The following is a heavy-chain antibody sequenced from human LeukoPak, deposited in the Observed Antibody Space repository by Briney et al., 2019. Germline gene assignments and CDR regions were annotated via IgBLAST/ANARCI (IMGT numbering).Heavy chain of an antibody. CDR3: ARDGSDSVWGGYRCGGGAFDI. CDR1: GYSISSGYY. D-gene: IGHD3-16*02. CDR2: IYYSGST. J-gene: IGHJ3*02. Sequence: SETLSLTCTVSGYSISSGYYWGWIRQPPGKGLEWIGSIYYSGSTYYNPSLKSRVTISVDTSKNHFSLKLSSVTAADTAVYYCARDGSDSVWGGYRCGGGAFDIWGQGTMVTVSS. V-gene: IGHV4-38-2*02.